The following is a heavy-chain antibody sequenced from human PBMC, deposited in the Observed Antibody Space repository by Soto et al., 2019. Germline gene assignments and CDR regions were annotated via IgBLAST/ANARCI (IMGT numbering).Heavy chain of an antibody. Sequence: GGSLRLSCAASGFTFSAYTMSWVRQAPGKGLEWVSSVTSSGTTTYCADSVKGRFTISRDNSKNTLYLQMNSLRVEDTAVYFCAKEGGDSSIWVPFDSWGQGTLVTVSS. CDR1: GFTFSAYT. D-gene: IGHD6-13*01. V-gene: IGHV3-23*01. CDR2: VTSSGTTT. CDR3: AKEGGDSSIWVPFDS. J-gene: IGHJ5*01.